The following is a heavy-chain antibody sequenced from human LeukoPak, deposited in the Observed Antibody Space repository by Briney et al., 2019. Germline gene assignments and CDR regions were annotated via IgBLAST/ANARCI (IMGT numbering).Heavy chain of an antibody. CDR3: AKGLGDSSGYLNNY. V-gene: IGHV3-30*18. CDR1: GFTFGNHG. D-gene: IGHD3-22*01. Sequence: GGSLRLSCAASGFTFGNHGMHWVRQPPGKGLEWVALISNDGNNKYYANSVKGRFTISRDNSKNTLYLQMSSLRDEDTAVYYCAKGLGDSSGYLNNYWGQGTLVTVSS. CDR2: ISNDGNNK. J-gene: IGHJ4*02.